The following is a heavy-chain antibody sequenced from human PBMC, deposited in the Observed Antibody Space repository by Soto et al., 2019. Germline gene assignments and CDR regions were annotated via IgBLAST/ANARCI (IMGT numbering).Heavy chain of an antibody. CDR2: IYWDDDK. D-gene: IGHD6-19*01. V-gene: IGHV2-5*02. J-gene: IGHJ4*02. CDR1: GFSLSTTAVG. CDR3: AHRVPDRMQRSGWDGCVFVY. Sequence: QITLKESGPTLVRPTETLTLTCSFSGFSLSTTAVGVGWIRQPPGMALEWLALIYWDDDKRYSPSLTNRLTITQDTSKNVAVLTMTTLDPVDTGTYYCAHRVPDRMQRSGWDGCVFVYCGQGTQVIVSS.